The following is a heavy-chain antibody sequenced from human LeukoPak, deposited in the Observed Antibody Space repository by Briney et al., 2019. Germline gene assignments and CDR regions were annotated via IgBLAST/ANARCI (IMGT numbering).Heavy chain of an antibody. Sequence: PGGSLRLSCAASGFTFSSYAMSWVRQAPGKGLEWVSAISGGGGSTYHADSAKGRFTISRDNSKNTLYLQMNSLRAEDTAVYYCARDRSTVTYYFDNWGQGSLVTVSS. V-gene: IGHV3-23*01. CDR1: GFTFSSYA. J-gene: IGHJ4*02. CDR3: ARDRSTVTYYFDN. D-gene: IGHD4-17*01. CDR2: ISGGGGST.